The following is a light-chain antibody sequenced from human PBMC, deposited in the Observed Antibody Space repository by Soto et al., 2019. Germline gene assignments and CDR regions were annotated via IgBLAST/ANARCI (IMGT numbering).Light chain of an antibody. CDR3: SSYAGSNNLI. Sequence: QSALTQPPSASGSPGQSVTISCTGTSSDVGFYDYVSWYQHHPGKAPKLMIYEVSKRPSGVPHRFSGSKSGNTASLTVSGLQAEDEAHYYCSSYAGSNNLIFGGGTKLTVL. CDR2: EVS. V-gene: IGLV2-8*01. CDR1: SSDVGFYDY. J-gene: IGLJ2*01.